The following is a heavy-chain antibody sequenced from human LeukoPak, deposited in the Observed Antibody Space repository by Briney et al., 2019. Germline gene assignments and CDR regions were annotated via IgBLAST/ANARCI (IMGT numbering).Heavy chain of an antibody. CDR1: GFTFSSYS. D-gene: IGHD6-13*01. V-gene: IGHV3-21*01. CDR2: ISSSSSYI. Sequence: PGGSLRLSCAASGFTFSSYSMNWVRQAPGKGLEWVSSISSSSSYIYYADSVKGRFTISRDNAKNSLYLQMNSLRAEDTAVYYCARVSGIAAAGTLDPWGQGTLVTVSS. J-gene: IGHJ5*02. CDR3: ARVSGIAAAGTLDP.